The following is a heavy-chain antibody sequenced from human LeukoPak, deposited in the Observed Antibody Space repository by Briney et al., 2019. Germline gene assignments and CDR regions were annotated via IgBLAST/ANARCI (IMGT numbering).Heavy chain of an antibody. CDR3: ASGYDFVRDDAFDI. Sequence: ASVKVSCKASGYTFTNYAVNWVRQAPGQRLEWMGWINAGNGNTKYSQKFQDRVTLTRDTSTSTAYMELRSLRSDDTAVYYCASGYDFVRDDAFDIWGQGTMVTVSS. V-gene: IGHV1-3*01. CDR1: GYTFTNYA. J-gene: IGHJ3*02. CDR2: INAGNGNT. D-gene: IGHD5-12*01.